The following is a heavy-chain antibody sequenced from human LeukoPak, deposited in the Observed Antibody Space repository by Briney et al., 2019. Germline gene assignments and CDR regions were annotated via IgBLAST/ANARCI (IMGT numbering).Heavy chain of an antibody. Sequence: GGSLRLSCAASGFTFSSYAMHWVRQAPGKGLEWVAVISYDGSNKYYADSVKGRFTISRDNSKNALYLQMNSLRAEDTAVYYCAELGITMIGGVWGKGTTVTISS. J-gene: IGHJ6*04. V-gene: IGHV3-30*04. CDR1: GFTFSSYA. D-gene: IGHD3-10*02. CDR2: ISYDGSNK. CDR3: AELGITMIGGV.